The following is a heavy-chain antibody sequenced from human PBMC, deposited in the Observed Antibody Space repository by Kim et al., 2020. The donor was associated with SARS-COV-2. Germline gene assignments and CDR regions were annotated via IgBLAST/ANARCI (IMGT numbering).Heavy chain of an antibody. D-gene: IGHD5-12*01. Sequence: SLKSRVTISVDKAKNQFFLELNSVTAADTAMYYCARGFSGYDWRDAFDIWGQGTMVTVSS. V-gene: IGHV4-4*02. J-gene: IGHJ3*02. CDR3: ARGFSGYDWRDAFDI.